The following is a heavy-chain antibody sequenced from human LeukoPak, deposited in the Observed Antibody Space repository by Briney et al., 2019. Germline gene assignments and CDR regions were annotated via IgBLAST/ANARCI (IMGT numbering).Heavy chain of an antibody. CDR1: GGTFSSYA. CDR3: ATDFWSGYYRGSGYYFDY. V-gene: IGHV1-69*13. CDR2: IIPIFGTA. Sequence: ASVKVSCKASGGTFSSYAISWVRQAPGQGLEWMGGIIPIFGTANYAQKFQGRVTITADESTSTAYMELSSLRSEDTAVYYCATDFWSGYYRGSGYYFDYWGQGTLVTVSS. J-gene: IGHJ4*02. D-gene: IGHD3-3*01.